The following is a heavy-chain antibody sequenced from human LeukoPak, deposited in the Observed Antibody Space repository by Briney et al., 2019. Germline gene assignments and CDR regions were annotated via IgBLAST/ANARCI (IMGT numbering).Heavy chain of an antibody. CDR3: ARVGYDSGGSY. CDR1: GFTFSDYW. V-gene: IGHV3-7*03. J-gene: IGHJ4*02. CDR2: IKQDGSEK. D-gene: IGHD3-22*01. Sequence: PGGSLRLSCAASGFTFSDYWMTWVRQAPGKGLEWVANIKQDGSEKFYVDSVKGRFTISRDNAKNALYLQMNSLRADDTAVYYCARVGYDSGGSYWGQGALVTVSS.